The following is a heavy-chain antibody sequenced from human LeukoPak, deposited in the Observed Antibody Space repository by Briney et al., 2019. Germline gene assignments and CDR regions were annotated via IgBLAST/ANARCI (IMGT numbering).Heavy chain of an antibody. V-gene: IGHV1-24*01. CDR1: GYTLTELS. Sequence: ASVRVSCKVSGYTLTELSMHWVRQAPGKGLEWMGGFDPEDGETIYAQKFQGRVTMTEDTSTDTAYMELSSLRSEDTAVYYCAAGDIGVDWFDPWGQGTLVTVSS. CDR2: FDPEDGET. D-gene: IGHD2-15*01. J-gene: IGHJ5*02. CDR3: AAGDIGVDWFDP.